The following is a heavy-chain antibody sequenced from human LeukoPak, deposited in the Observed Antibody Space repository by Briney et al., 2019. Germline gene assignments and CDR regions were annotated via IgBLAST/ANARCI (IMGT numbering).Heavy chain of an antibody. CDR2: IYYSGST. D-gene: IGHD2-2*01. CDR3: ARDPLWGVVVVPAEPY. V-gene: IGHV4-39*07. J-gene: IGHJ4*02. CDR1: GGSISSSSYY. Sequence: SETLSLTCTVSGGSISSSSYYWGWIRQPPGKGLEWIGSIYYSGSTYYNPSLKSRVTISVDTSKNQFSLKLSSVTAADTAVYYCARDPLWGVVVVPAEPYWGQGTLVTVSS.